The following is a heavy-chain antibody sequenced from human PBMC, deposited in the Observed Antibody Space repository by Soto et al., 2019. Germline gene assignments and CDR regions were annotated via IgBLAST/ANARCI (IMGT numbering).Heavy chain of an antibody. V-gene: IGHV4-4*02. CDR1: GGSVSSHNW. D-gene: IGHD4-17*01. Sequence: PSENLSITCTVSGGSVSSHNWWTWVRHSPGKGLEWLGEIYHSDNTKYNPPLKSRVTISMDESKNQFSLKLTSVTAADTAVYYCARIYYGYSQRIYFFDYWGQGTLVT. CDR2: IYHSDNT. CDR3: ARIYYGYSQRIYFFDY. J-gene: IGHJ4*02.